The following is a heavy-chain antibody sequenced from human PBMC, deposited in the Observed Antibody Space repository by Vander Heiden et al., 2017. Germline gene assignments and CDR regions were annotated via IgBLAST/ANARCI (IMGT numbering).Heavy chain of an antibody. V-gene: IGHV1-3*01. D-gene: IGHD3-22*01. CDR2: INAGNGNT. CDR1: GYTFTSYA. Sequence: QVQLVQSGAEVKKPGASVKVSCQASGYTFTSYAMHWVRQAPGQRLEWMGWINAGNGNTKYSQKFQGRVTITRDTSASTAYMELSSLRSEDTAVYYCARVLYYYDSSAPGYWGQGTLVTVSS. CDR3: ARVLYYYDSSAPGY. J-gene: IGHJ4*02.